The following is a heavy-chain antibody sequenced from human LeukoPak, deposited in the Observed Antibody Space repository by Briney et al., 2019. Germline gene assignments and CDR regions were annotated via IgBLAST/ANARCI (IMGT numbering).Heavy chain of an antibody. CDR3: ARAPVVVVAATPGRPYYYYMDV. V-gene: IGHV1-69*06. CDR2: IIPIFGTA. D-gene: IGHD2-15*01. Sequence: SVKVSCKASGYTFTSYAISWVRQAPGQGLEWMGGIIPIFGTANYAQKFQGRVTITADKSTSTAYMELSSLRSEDTAVYYCARAPVVVVAATPGRPYYYYMDVWGKGTTVTVSS. J-gene: IGHJ6*03. CDR1: GYTFTSYA.